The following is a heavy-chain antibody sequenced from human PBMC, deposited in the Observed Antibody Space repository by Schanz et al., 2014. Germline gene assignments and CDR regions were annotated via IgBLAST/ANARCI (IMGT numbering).Heavy chain of an antibody. CDR3: ERFQSPHQPFDY. CDR1: GFTFSSYW. Sequence: EVQLVESGGGLVQPGGSLRLPCAASGFTFSSYWMSWVRQAPGKGLEWVANIKQDGSERYYVDSVKGRFTISRDNAKNSLYLQMNSLRAEDTAVYYCERFQSPHQPFDYWGQGTLVTVSS. CDR2: IKQDGSER. V-gene: IGHV3-7*01. J-gene: IGHJ4*02. D-gene: IGHD2-2*01.